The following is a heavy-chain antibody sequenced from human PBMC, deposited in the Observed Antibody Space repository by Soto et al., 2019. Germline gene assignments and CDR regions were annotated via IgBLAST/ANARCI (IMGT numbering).Heavy chain of an antibody. Sequence: GGSLRLSCAASGFTFSSYAMSWVRQAPGKGLEWVSAISGSGGSTYYADSVKGRFTISRDNSKNTLYLQMNSLRAEDTAVYYCAKEVYSSSWYGDGMDVWGQGTTVTVSS. CDR2: ISGSGGST. J-gene: IGHJ6*02. CDR3: AKEVYSSSWYGDGMDV. V-gene: IGHV3-23*01. CDR1: GFTFSSYA. D-gene: IGHD6-13*01.